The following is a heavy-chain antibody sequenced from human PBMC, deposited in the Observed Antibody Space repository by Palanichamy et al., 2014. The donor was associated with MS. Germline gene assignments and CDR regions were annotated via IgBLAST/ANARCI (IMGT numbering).Heavy chain of an antibody. CDR3: ARESQGYDY. J-gene: IGHJ4*02. D-gene: IGHD6-13*01. CDR1: GFTFSSDA. Sequence: QVQLVEVWGRAWSSLGRSLRLSCAASGFTFSSDAMHWVRQAPGKGLEWVAVISYDGTNKYYADSVKGRFTISRDNSKNTLYLQMNSLRAEDTAVYYCARESQGYDYWGQGTLVTVSS. CDR2: ISYDGTNK. V-gene: IGHV3-30*04.